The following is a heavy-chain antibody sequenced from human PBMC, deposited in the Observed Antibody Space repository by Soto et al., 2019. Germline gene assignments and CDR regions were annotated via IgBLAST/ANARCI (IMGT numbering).Heavy chain of an antibody. D-gene: IGHD6-13*01. Sequence: GGSLRLSCAASGFTFSSYSMNWVRQAPGKGLEWVSSISSSSSYIYYADSVKGRFTISRDNAKNSLYLQMNSLRAEDTAVYYCARAKTTDDSSSSYWGQGTLVTVSS. CDR2: ISSSSSYI. CDR1: GFTFSSYS. V-gene: IGHV3-21*01. CDR3: ARAKTTDDSSSSY. J-gene: IGHJ4*02.